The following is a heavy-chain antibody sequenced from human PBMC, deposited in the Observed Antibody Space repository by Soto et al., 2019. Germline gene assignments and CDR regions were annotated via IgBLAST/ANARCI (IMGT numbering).Heavy chain of an antibody. CDR3: THNTGYYGMDV. Sequence: QITLKESGPPLVRPTQTLTLTCTFSGFSLSTSGVGVGWIRQPPGKALEWLALIYWDDDKRYSPSLRSRLTITKDTSKNQVVLTMTNMDPVDTATSYCTHNTGYYGMDVRGQGTTVTVSS. CDR1: GFSLSTSGVG. CDR2: IYWDDDK. V-gene: IGHV2-5*02. J-gene: IGHJ6*02. D-gene: IGHD2-2*02.